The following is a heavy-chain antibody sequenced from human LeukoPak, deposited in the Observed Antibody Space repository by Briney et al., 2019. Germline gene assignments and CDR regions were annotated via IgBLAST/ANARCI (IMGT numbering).Heavy chain of an antibody. CDR2: IYYSGST. Sequence: SETLSLTCTVSGGSISSSSYYWGWIRQPPGKGPEWIGSIYYSGSTYYNPSLKSRVTISVDTSKNQFSLKLSSATAADTAVYYCARRPITMIVIFDYWGQGTLVTVSS. J-gene: IGHJ4*02. V-gene: IGHV4-39*01. CDR3: ARRPITMIVIFDY. D-gene: IGHD3-22*01. CDR1: GGSISSSSYY.